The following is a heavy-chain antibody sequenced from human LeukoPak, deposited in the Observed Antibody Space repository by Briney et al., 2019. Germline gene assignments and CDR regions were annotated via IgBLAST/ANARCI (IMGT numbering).Heavy chain of an antibody. CDR3: AKDPYSRLFDY. CDR2: ITSGGRST. V-gene: IGHV3-23*01. Sequence: PGGSLRLSCAASGFTFSSYAMSWVRQAPGKGLEWVSTITSGGRSTYYADSVKGRFTISRDNSNDAVYLQVSSLRGEDTAVYYCAKDPYSRLFDYWGQGTLVTVSS. CDR1: GFTFSSYA. J-gene: IGHJ4*02. D-gene: IGHD6-13*01.